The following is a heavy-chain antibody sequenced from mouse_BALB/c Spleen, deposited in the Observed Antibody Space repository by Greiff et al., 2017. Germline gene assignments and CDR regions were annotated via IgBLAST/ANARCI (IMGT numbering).Heavy chain of an antibody. J-gene: IGHJ4*01. D-gene: IGHD1-1*01. CDR3: ARGLRDYAMDY. CDR2: ISSGGSYT. V-gene: IGHV5-6*01. CDR1: GFTFSSYG. Sequence: EVQGVESGGDLVKPGGSLKLSCAASGFTFSSYGMSWVRQTPDKRLEWVATISSGGSYTYYPDSVKGRFTISRDNAKNTLYLQMSSLKSEDTAMYYCARGLRDYAMDYWGQGTSVSVSS.